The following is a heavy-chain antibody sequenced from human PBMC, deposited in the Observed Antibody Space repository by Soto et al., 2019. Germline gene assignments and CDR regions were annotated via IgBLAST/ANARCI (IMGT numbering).Heavy chain of an antibody. CDR3: ARESHDILTGPPWVWYFDL. Sequence: QVQLQQWGAGPLRPLETLSLTCGVSGGSFSGYYLAWIRQSPGKGLEWIGEINDRGSINYNPSLKSRVSISVDTSKNHYSLNLRPVTAADTAVYYCARESHDILTGPPWVWYFDLWGRGTLVTVSS. J-gene: IGHJ2*01. CDR2: INDRGSI. D-gene: IGHD3-9*01. V-gene: IGHV4-34*01. CDR1: GGSFSGYY.